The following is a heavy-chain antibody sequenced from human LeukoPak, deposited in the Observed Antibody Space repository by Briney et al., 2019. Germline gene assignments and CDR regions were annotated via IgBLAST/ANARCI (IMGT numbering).Heavy chain of an antibody. V-gene: IGHV3-48*04. CDR3: ARVGLRYYDSSGTSLDI. Sequence: GGSLRLSCAASGFTFSSYSMTWVRQAPGKGLEWVSYISSSSSTIYYADSVKGRFTISRDNAKNSLYLQMNSLRAEDTAVYYCARVGLRYYDSSGTSLDIWGQGTMVTVSS. CDR1: GFTFSSYS. J-gene: IGHJ3*02. CDR2: ISSSSSTI. D-gene: IGHD3-22*01.